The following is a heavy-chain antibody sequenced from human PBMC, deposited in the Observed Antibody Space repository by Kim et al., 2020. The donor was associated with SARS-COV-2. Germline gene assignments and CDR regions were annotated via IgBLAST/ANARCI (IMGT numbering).Heavy chain of an antibody. V-gene: IGHV3-21*01. Sequence: GGSLRLSCAASGFSFYYSTMNWVRQAPGKGLEWVSSISSSNGYIYYADSVKGRFTISRDNAKNSLFLLINSLRAEDTALYYCASAPGIRMLQGAYFD. CDR3: ASAPGIRMLQGAYFD. D-gene: IGHD3-10*01. CDR2: ISSSNGYI. J-gene: IGHJ4*01. CDR1: GFSFYYST.